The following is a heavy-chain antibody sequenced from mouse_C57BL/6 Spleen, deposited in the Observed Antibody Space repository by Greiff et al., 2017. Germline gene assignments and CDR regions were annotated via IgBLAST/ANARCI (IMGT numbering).Heavy chain of an antibody. CDR2: IYPGSGST. D-gene: IGHD2-3*01. V-gene: IGHV1-55*01. CDR3: ARGDGYYVFDY. CDR1: GYTFTSYW. Sequence: QVQLKEPGAELVKPGASVQMSCKASGYTFTSYWITWVKQRPGQGLEWIGDIYPGSGSTNYNEKFKSKATLTVATSSSTAYMQLSSLTSEDSAVYYCARGDGYYVFDYWGQGTTLTVSS. J-gene: IGHJ2*01.